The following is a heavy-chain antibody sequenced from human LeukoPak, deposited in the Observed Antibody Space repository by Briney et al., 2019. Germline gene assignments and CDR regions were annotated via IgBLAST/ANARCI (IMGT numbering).Heavy chain of an antibody. J-gene: IGHJ4*02. Sequence: GGSLRLSCAASGFTVSSSYMYWVRKAPGKGLEWVSFFYRGDSTYYAESVRGRFTISRDNSKNTLYLLMNSLIPEDTAVYYCAREVVSSPSYFDSWGQGTLVTVSS. D-gene: IGHD2-15*01. V-gene: IGHV3-53*01. CDR3: AREVVSSPSYFDS. CDR1: GFTVSSSY. CDR2: FYRGDST.